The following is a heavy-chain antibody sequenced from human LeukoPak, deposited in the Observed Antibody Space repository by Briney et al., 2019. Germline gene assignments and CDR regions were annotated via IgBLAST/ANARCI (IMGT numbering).Heavy chain of an antibody. CDR1: GGSISSYY. D-gene: IGHD4-17*01. CDR2: IYYSGST. J-gene: IGHJ4*02. V-gene: IGHV4-59*12. Sequence: SETLSLTCTVSGGSISSYYWSWIRQPPGKGLEWIGYIYYSGSTNYNPSLKSRVIMSIDTSKKQFSLMLTSVTAADTAVYYCARDRWGYGDPNFGSWGQGTLVIVSS. CDR3: ARDRWGYGDPNFGS.